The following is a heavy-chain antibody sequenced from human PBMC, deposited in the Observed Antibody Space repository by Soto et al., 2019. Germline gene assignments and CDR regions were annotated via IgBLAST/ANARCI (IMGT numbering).Heavy chain of an antibody. D-gene: IGHD3-22*01. V-gene: IGHV5-10-1*01. J-gene: IGHJ6*01. CDR2: IDPSDSYT. CDR1: EDSFVGFW. CDR3: ARPYSRARNCNLYGLDV. Sequence: ISWKGLEDSFVGFWGTRVLQITGKGLEWMGDIDPSDSYTNYSPSFQGHVTLSTDTSISAAYLQWSSLKASDTATYYCARPYSRARNCNLYGLDVWGRGTTVTVSS.